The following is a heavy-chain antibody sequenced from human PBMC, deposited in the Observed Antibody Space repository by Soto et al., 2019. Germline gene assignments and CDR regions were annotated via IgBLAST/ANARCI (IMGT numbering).Heavy chain of an antibody. J-gene: IGHJ5*02. CDR2: IYYSGST. CDR1: GGSISSYY. CDR3: ASIVAARPGDWFDP. D-gene: IGHD6-6*01. Sequence: SETLSLTCTVSGGSISSYYWSLIRQPPGKGLEWIGYIYYSGSTSYNPSLKSRVTISVDTSKNQFSLKLSSVTAADTAVYYCASIVAARPGDWFDPWGQGTLVTVSS. V-gene: IGHV4-59*01.